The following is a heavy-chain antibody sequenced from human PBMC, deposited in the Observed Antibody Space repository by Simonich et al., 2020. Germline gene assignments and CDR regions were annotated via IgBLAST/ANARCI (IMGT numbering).Heavy chain of an antibody. CDR3: ARWIAVAGTGAYGMDV. J-gene: IGHJ6*02. CDR2: ISSRSSYI. CDR1: GFTFSSYS. V-gene: IGHV3-21*01. Sequence: EVQLVESGGGLVKPGGSLRLSCAASGFTFSSYSMNWVRQAPGKGLEWVSYISSRSSYIYYAASVKGRFTISRDNAKNSLYLQMNSLRAEATAVYYCARWIAVAGTGAYGMDVWGQGPTVTVSS. D-gene: IGHD6-19*01.